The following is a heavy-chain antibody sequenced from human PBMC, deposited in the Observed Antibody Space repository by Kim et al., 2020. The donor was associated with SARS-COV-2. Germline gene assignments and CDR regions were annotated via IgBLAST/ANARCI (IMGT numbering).Heavy chain of an antibody. CDR1: GGSITSDDYY. V-gene: IGHV4-30-4*01. CDR2: THYSGST. CDR3: ARGYCSTTSCFTWGNW. D-gene: IGHD2-2*02. Sequence: SETLSLTCTVSGGSITSDDYYWSWIRQTPGKGLEWIRYTHYSGSTYYSPSLKSRVTMSIDTSKSQFSLKLSSVTAADTAVYYCARGYCSTTSCFTWGNW. J-gene: IGHJ5*01.